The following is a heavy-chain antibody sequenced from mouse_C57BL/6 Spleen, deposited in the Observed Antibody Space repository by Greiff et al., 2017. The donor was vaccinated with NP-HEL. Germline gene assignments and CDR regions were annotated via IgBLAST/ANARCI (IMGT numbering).Heavy chain of an antibody. CDR1: GYTFTSYG. Sequence: QVQLQQSGAELARPGASVKLSCKASGYTFTSYGISWVKQRPGQGLEWIGEIYPRSGNTYYNEKFKGKATLTADKSSSTAYMELRSLTSEDSAVYFCARADYGTYFDYWGQGTTLTVSS. CDR3: ARADYGTYFDY. V-gene: IGHV1-81*01. D-gene: IGHD1-1*01. J-gene: IGHJ2*01. CDR2: IYPRSGNT.